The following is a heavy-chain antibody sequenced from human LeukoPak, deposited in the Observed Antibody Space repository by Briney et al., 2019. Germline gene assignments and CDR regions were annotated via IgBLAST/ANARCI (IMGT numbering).Heavy chain of an antibody. J-gene: IGHJ3*02. CDR2: INPSGGSI. V-gene: IGHV1-46*01. D-gene: IGHD3-22*01. CDR3: ARGRNYYDSSRYYYEGDAFDI. CDR1: GYIFTSYY. Sequence: GASVKVSCKASGYIFTSYYMYWVRQAPGQGLEWMGIINPSGGSIRYAQKFQGRATMTRDTSTSTVYMELSSLRSEDTAVYYCARGRNYYDSSRYYYEGDAFDIWGQGTMVTVSA.